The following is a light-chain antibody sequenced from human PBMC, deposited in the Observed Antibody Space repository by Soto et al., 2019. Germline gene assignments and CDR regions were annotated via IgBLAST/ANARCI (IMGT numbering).Light chain of an antibody. CDR3: QGHSTYPRT. V-gene: IGKV1-9*01. CDR2: GAS. Sequence: DIQLTQSPSFLSASVGDTVTITCRPSRGISTYLAWYQQKPGKAPKNLIYGASTLQSGVPSRFSGSGSGTEFTLTISSLQPEDFATYYCQGHSTYPRTFGPGTKVEIK. J-gene: IGKJ1*01. CDR1: RGISTY.